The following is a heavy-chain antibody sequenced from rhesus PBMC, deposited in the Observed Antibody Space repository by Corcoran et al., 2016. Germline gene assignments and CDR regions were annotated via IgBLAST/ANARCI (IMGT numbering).Heavy chain of an antibody. CDR2: ISGSGGST. CDR3: ARPWHTNGWYGDY. D-gene: IGHD6-31*01. CDR1: GGSISSSNW. Sequence: QVQLQESGPELVKPSETLSLTCAVSGGSISSSNWWSWIRQPPGKGLEWIGRISGSGGSTSYNPSLKSRVTISPDTSRNQIFLKLTSVTAADTAVYYCARPWHTNGWYGDYWGQGVRVTVSP. J-gene: IGHJ4*01. V-gene: IGHV4-92*01.